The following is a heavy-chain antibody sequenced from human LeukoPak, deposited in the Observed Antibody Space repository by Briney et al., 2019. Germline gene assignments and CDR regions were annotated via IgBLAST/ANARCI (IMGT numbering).Heavy chain of an antibody. CDR1: GFSFSYSG. Sequence: GGYLRLYCAASGFSFSYSGMHWVRQAPGKGLEWVAAVWFGESSQSYPDSVKGRFTISRDNSKNTVWLEMNSLRVEDTAVYYCAKGGRDTSKYYFDYWGQGTQVTVSS. V-gene: IGHV3-30*02. CDR3: AKGGRDTSKYYFDY. CDR2: VWFGESSQ. D-gene: IGHD1-26*01. J-gene: IGHJ4*02.